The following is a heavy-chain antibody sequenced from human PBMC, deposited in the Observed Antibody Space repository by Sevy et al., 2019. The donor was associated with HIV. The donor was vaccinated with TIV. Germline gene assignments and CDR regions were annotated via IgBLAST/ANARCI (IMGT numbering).Heavy chain of an antibody. D-gene: IGHD2-2*01. CDR3: ARDKPQGVVIIPGSMWGGVDY. J-gene: IGHJ4*02. CDR2: ISAYSGDT. CDR1: GYTFKTYG. Sequence: ASVKVSCKTFGYTFKTYGISWVRQAPGQGLEWMGWISAYSGDTNFAQKFQGRVTMTPDTSTSTAYMELSSLRSDDTAVYFCARDKPQGVVIIPGSMWGGVDYWGQGTVVTVSS. V-gene: IGHV1-18*01.